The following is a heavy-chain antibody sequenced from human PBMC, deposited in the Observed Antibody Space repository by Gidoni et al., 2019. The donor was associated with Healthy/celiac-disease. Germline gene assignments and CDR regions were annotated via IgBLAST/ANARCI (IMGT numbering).Heavy chain of an antibody. CDR1: GFTFSTAW. CDR3: TTDGLSMDGPRGMDV. D-gene: IGHD2-15*01. J-gene: IGHJ6*02. CDR2: IKSKTDGGTT. Sequence: EVQLVESGGGLVKPGGSLRLSCAASGFTFSTAWMSWVRQAPGKGLEWVGRIKSKTDGGTTDYAAPVKGRFTISRDDSKNTLYLQMNSLKTEDTAVYYCTTDGLSMDGPRGMDVWGQGTTVTVSS. V-gene: IGHV3-15*01.